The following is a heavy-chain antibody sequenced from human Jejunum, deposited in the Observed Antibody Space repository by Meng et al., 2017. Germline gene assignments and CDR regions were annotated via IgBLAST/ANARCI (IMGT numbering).Heavy chain of an antibody. CDR2: TNPDTGGT. D-gene: IGHD1-1*01. Sequence: QVQLVQSGAEGKKAGASGKVSGKASGYTFPDHYIHWVRQAPGQGLEWMGWTNPDTGGTNYAQKFQGWVTMTRDTSISTAYMELRRLRSDDTAVYYCARDAGSFLDYYFDSWGQGTLVTVSS. V-gene: IGHV1-2*04. J-gene: IGHJ4*02. CDR1: GYTFPDHY. CDR3: ARDAGSFLDYYFDS.